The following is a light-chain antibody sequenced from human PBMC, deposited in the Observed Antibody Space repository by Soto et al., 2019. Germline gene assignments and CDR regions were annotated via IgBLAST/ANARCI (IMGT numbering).Light chain of an antibody. V-gene: IGKV3-15*01. J-gene: IGKJ1*01. Sequence: EIVMTQSPATLSVSPGETATLSCRASQSVSSRLAWYQQKPGQPPRLLIHDASTRATGIPDRFSGSGSGTEFTLTISSLQSEDFQVYYCQQYIAWPTVGRGTKVELK. CDR2: DAS. CDR3: QQYIAWPT. CDR1: QSVSSR.